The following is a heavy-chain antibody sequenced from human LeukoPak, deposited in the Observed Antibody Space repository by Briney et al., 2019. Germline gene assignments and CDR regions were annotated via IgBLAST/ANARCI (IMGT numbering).Heavy chain of an antibody. V-gene: IGHV3-23*01. CDR1: GFTFGSYA. D-gene: IGHD1-26*01. Sequence: GSLRLSCAASGFTFGSYAMNWVRQAPGKGLEWVSGISASGGSTYYAESVKGRFTISRDNSKNTLLLQMNSLRAEDTAIYDCAKRGLDSANYFDYWGQGTLVTVSS. J-gene: IGHJ4*02. CDR2: ISASGGST. CDR3: AKRGLDSANYFDY.